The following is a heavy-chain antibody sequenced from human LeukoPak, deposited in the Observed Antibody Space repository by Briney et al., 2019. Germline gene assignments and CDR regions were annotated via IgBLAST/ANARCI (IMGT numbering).Heavy chain of an antibody. Sequence: SETLSLTCSVSGGSISSISDYWGWIRQPPGKGLEWIGSIYYSGTTYYNPSLKSRVTISVDTSKNQFSLELSSVTAADTAVYYCARYGSGGFDPWGQGTLVTVSS. V-gene: IGHV4-39*01. D-gene: IGHD3-10*01. CDR2: IYYSGTT. CDR3: ARYGSGGFDP. J-gene: IGHJ5*02. CDR1: GGSISSISDY.